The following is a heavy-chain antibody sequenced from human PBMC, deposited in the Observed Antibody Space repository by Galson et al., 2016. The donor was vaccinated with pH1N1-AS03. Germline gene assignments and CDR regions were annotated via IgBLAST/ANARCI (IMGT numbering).Heavy chain of an antibody. V-gene: IGHV4-59*01. D-gene: IGHD3-22*01. CDR3: ARAGPSGYADFDY. Sequence: ETLSLTCTISGDSFSNYYWSWLRETPGRGLEWIGYIYYTGNTKNNPSLESRVIISLDTSKTQFSLTLKSVTAADTAVYYCARAGPSGYADFDYWSQGILVTVSS. J-gene: IGHJ4*02. CDR1: GDSFSNYY. CDR2: IYYTGNT.